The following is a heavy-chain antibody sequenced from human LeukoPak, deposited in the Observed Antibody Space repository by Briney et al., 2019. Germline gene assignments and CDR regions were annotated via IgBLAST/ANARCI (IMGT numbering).Heavy chain of an antibody. CDR1: GGSFSGYY. J-gene: IGHJ6*02. CDR3: AWGNGYNLYGLDV. Sequence: SETLSLTCAVYGGSFSGYYWSWIRQPPGKGLEWIGEINHSGSTNYNPSLKSRVTISVDKSKNQFSLKLSSVTAADTAVYYCAWGNGYNLYGLDVWGQGTTVTVSS. CDR2: INHSGST. D-gene: IGHD2-8*01. V-gene: IGHV4-34*01.